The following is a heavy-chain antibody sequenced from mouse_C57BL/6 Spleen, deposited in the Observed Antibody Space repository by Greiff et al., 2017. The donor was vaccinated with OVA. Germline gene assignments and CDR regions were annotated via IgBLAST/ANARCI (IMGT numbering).Heavy chain of an antibody. CDR2: SRNKANDYTT. J-gene: IGHJ1*03. V-gene: IGHV7-1*01. Sequence: EVQGVESGGGLVQSGRSLRLSCATSGFTFSDFYMEWVRQAPGKGLEWIAASRNKANDYTTEYSASVKGRFIVSRDTSQSILYLQMNALRAEDTAIYYCARGNYDYDGYFDVWGTGTTVTVSS. CDR1: GFTFSDFY. CDR3: ARGNYDYDGYFDV. D-gene: IGHD2-4*01.